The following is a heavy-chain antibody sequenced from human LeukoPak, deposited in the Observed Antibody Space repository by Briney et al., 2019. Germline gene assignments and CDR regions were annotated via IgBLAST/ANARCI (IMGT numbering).Heavy chain of an antibody. CDR2: IYYSGST. D-gene: IGHD6-13*01. CDR1: GGSISSYY. V-gene: IGHV4-59*01. Sequence: SETLSLTCTVSGGSISSYYWSWVRQPPGKGLEWIGYIYYSGSTNYNPSLKSRVTISVDTSKNRFSLKLSSVTAADTAVYYCARTGATAAGQFDYWGPGTLVTVSS. J-gene: IGHJ4*02. CDR3: ARTGATAAGQFDY.